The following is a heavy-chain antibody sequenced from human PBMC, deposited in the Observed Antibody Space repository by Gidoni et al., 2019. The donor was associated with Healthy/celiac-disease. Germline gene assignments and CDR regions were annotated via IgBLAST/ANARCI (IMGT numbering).Heavy chain of an antibody. CDR2: MNPNSGNT. CDR1: GYTFTSYD. CDR3: ATLAGSYGGPWFDP. D-gene: IGHD1-26*01. V-gene: IGHV1-8*01. Sequence: QVQLVQSGAEVKKPGASVKVSCKASGYTFTSYDINWVRPATGQGLEWMGWMNPNSGNTGYAQKFQGRVTMTRNTSISTAYMELSSLRSEDTAVYYCATLAGSYGGPWFDPWGQGTLVTVSS. J-gene: IGHJ5*02.